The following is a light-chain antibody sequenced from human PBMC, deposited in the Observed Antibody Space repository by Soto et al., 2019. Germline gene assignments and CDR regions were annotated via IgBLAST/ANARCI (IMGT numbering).Light chain of an antibody. V-gene: IGKV4-1*01. J-gene: IGKJ2*01. Sequence: DIVMTQSPDSLAVSLGERATINCKSSQSVLYSSNNNNYLAWYQQKPGQPPKLLIYWASTRESGVPDRFSGSGSGTDFTLTISSLQAADVAVYYCQQYYSTPYTFGQGTKLEIK. CDR2: WAS. CDR1: QSVLYSSNNNNY. CDR3: QQYYSTPYT.